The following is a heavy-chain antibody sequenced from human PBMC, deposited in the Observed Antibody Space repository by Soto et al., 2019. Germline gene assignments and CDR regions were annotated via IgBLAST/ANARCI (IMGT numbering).Heavy chain of an antibody. CDR3: ARERGSGWTFDY. CDR2: IYSGGTI. J-gene: IGHJ4*02. Sequence: GGSLRLSCAASGFTVSSNYMSWVRQAPGKGLEWVSVIYSGGTIYYADSVKGRFTISRDNVQNSLYLQMHSLRAEDTAVYYCARERGSGWTFDYWGQGTLVTVSS. CDR1: GFTVSSNY. D-gene: IGHD6-19*01. V-gene: IGHV3-53*01.